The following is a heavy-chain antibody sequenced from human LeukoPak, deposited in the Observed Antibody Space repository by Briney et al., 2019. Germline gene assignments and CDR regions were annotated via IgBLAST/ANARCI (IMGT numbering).Heavy chain of an antibody. Sequence: GGSLRLSCAASGVTFSSYGMHWVRQAPGKGLEWVAFIRYDGSNKYYADSVKGRFTISRDNSKNTLYLQMNSLRAEDTAVYYCAKSMVRGVISNSPVDYWGQGTLVTVSS. J-gene: IGHJ4*02. D-gene: IGHD3-10*01. CDR3: AKSMVRGVISNSPVDY. CDR2: IRYDGSNK. V-gene: IGHV3-30*02. CDR1: GVTFSSYG.